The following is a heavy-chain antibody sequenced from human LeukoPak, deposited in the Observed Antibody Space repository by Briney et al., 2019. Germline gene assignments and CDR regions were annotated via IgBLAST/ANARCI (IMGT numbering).Heavy chain of an antibody. CDR1: GGSISGYY. CDR3: ASYSYYYDSSGYFDY. Sequence: SETLSLTCTVSGGSISGYYWNWLRQSPEKGLEWIGYIYYSGSNNCNPSLKSRVTTSVDVSKKQFSLKLSSVTAADTAVYYCASYSYYYDSSGYFDYWGQGTLVTVSS. J-gene: IGHJ4*02. V-gene: IGHV4-59*01. D-gene: IGHD3-22*01. CDR2: IYYSGSN.